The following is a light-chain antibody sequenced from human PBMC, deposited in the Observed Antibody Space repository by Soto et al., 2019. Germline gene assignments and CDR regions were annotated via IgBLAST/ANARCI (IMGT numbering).Light chain of an antibody. Sequence: EILMTQSPATLSLSPGERATLSCRASQSVSSNLAWYQQKPGQAPRLLIYGASTRATGIPARFSGSGSGTEFTLTISSLQSEDFAVYYCQQYNNWPPYTFG. CDR3: QQYNNWPPYT. V-gene: IGKV3-15*01. CDR2: GAS. J-gene: IGKJ2*01. CDR1: QSVSSN.